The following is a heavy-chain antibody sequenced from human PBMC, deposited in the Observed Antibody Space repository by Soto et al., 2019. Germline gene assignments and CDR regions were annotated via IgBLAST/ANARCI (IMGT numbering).Heavy chain of an antibody. CDR3: ARVGGGLASLGYYGMDV. J-gene: IGHJ6*02. CDR2: INPNSGGT. V-gene: IGHV1-2*04. D-gene: IGHD3-10*01. CDR1: GYTFIGYY. Sequence: QVQLVQSGAEVKKTGASVKVSCKASGYTFIGYYIHWVRQAPGQGLEWMGWINPNSGGTNYAQRIQGWVTMTRDRAISTAYMGLSRLKSDDTAVYYCARVGGGLASLGYYGMDVWGQGTTVTVSS.